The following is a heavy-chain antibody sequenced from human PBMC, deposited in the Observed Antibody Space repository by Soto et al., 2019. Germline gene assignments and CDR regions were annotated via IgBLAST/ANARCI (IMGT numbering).Heavy chain of an antibody. Sequence: QVQLLQSGAEVKKPGASVRVSCKASGYTFTDYGFSWVRQAPGQGLEWMGWITPYTGNTNFAQKFQGRVTMATDRFTRTAYMDLRSLTSDDTAVYYCARDRGSWSYYLGPYFFDYWGQGTLVTVSS. CDR1: GYTFTDYG. V-gene: IGHV1-18*01. D-gene: IGHD1-26*01. CDR3: ARDRGSWSYYLGPYFFDY. J-gene: IGHJ4*02. CDR2: ITPYTGNT.